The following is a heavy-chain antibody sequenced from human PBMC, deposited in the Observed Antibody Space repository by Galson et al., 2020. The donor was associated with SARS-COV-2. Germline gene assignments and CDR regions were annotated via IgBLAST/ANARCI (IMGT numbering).Heavy chain of an antibody. V-gene: IGHV4-38-2*01. J-gene: IGHJ4*02. CDR3: ARGYSSSWYFG. CDR2: IYHSGSP. Sequence: SQTLSLTCAVSGYSISSGYYWGWLRQPPGKGLEWIGRIYHSGSPYYNPSLKSRVTIPVDTSKNQFSLKLGSVTAADTAVYYWARGYSSSWYFGWCQGTLVTVSS. CDR1: GYSISSGYY. D-gene: IGHD6-13*01.